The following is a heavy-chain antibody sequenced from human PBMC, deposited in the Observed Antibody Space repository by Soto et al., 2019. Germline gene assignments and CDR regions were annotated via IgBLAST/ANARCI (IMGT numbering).Heavy chain of an antibody. D-gene: IGHD3-22*01. CDR2: INREGTGT. Sequence: GGSLRLSCAASGFTFSSYWMHWVRQVPGKGLVWVSRINREGTGTIYADSVKGRFTISRDNAKNTLYLQMNSLRAEDTAVYYCVRDYDSSGYNSDYWGQGTPVTVS. CDR1: GFTFSSYW. J-gene: IGHJ4*02. CDR3: VRDYDSSGYNSDY. V-gene: IGHV3-74*01.